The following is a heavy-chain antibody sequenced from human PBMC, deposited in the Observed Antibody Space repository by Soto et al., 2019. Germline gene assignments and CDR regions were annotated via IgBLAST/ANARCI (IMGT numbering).Heavy chain of an antibody. V-gene: IGHV1-18*04. CDR1: GYTFTSYG. D-gene: IGHD2-8*01. J-gene: IGHJ5*02. CDR3: ATAVSSYRCFDA. CDR2: ISAYNGNT. Sequence: GASVKVSCKASGYTFTSYGISWVRQAPGQGLEWMGWISAYNGNTNYAQKLHGRVTMTTDTSTSTAYMELRSLRSEDTAVYYCATAVSSYRCFDAWGQGTPVTVSS.